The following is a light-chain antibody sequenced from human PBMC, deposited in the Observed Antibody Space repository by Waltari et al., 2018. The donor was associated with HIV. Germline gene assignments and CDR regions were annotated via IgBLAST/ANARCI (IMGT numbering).Light chain of an antibody. CDR2: GDT. CDR1: HSTIGAGYD. J-gene: IGLJ3*02. Sequence: SVLTQPPSVSGAPGQWVRISRPGNHSTIGAGYDVHWYRHSPGTAPKLVIYGDTIRPSGVPDRFSGSRSGNSVTLDIAGLRAEDEADYFCQSYDSSLSGLWVFGAGTKLTVL. CDR3: QSYDSSLSGLWV. V-gene: IGLV1-40*01.